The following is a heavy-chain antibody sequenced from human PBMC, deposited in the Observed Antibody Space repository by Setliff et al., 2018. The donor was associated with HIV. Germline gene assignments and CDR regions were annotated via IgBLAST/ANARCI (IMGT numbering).Heavy chain of an antibody. CDR1: GGSISSGDYY. J-gene: IGHJ4*02. CDR2: IYYSGST. D-gene: IGHD6-6*01. Sequence: SETLSLTCTVSGGSISSGDYYWSWIRQPPGKGLEWIGYIYYSGSTNYNPSLKSRVTISVDTSKNQFSLKLSSVTAADTAVYYCARDLVSIAARPTEFDYWGQGTLVTVSS. V-gene: IGHV4-61*08. CDR3: ARDLVSIAARPTEFDY.